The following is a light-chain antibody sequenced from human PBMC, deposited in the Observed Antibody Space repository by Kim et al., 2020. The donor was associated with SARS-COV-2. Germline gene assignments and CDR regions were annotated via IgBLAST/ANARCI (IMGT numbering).Light chain of an antibody. V-gene: IGLV3-19*01. CDR2: AKN. CDR1: SLRRYS. CDR3: KSRDSSGNHLV. Sequence: ALGQTVSSTCQGDSLRRYSASWYQQKPGQAPLLVISAKNNRPSGIPDRFSGSSSGNTASLTITGALAEDEGDYYCKSRDSSGNHLVFGGGTQLTVL. J-gene: IGLJ3*02.